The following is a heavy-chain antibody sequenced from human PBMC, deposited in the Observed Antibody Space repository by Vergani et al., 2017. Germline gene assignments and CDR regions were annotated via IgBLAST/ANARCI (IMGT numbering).Heavy chain of an antibody. J-gene: IGHJ4*02. CDR3: ANSGTVTTNY. V-gene: IGHV3-21*01. CDR2: ISSSSSYR. Sequence: EVQLVESGGGLVKPGGSLRLSCAASGFTFSSYSMNWVRQAPGKGLEWVSSISSSSSYRYYADSVKGRFTISRDNAKNSLYLQMNSLRAEDTAVYYCANSGTVTTNYWGQGTLVTVSS. D-gene: IGHD4-17*01. CDR1: GFTFSSYS.